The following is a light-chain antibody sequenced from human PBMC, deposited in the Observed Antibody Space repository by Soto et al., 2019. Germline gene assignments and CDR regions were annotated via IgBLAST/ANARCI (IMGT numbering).Light chain of an antibody. V-gene: IGKV1-39*01. J-gene: IGKJ2*01. Sequence: DIHMTQSPSSLSASVGDRVTVSCRASQRITTYVNWYQQKPGEAPKLLITTSGILQRGVPSRFSGSGSGTDFTLTISSLQPADFATYFCQQTYSTPYTFGQGTKLEIK. CDR1: QRITTY. CDR3: QQTYSTPYT. CDR2: TSG.